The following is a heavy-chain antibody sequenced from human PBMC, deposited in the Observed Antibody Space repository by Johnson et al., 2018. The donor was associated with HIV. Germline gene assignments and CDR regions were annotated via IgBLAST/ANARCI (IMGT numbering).Heavy chain of an antibody. V-gene: IGHV3-15*01. CDR1: W. J-gene: IGHJ3*02. CDR3: ARDFRQWLI. CDR2: IKSKTDGGTT. D-gene: IGHD6-19*01. Sequence: WMSWVRQAPGKGLEWVGRIKSKTDGGTTDYAAPVKGRFTISRDNSKNTLYLQMNSLRAEDTAVYYCARDFRQWLIWGQGTMVTVSS.